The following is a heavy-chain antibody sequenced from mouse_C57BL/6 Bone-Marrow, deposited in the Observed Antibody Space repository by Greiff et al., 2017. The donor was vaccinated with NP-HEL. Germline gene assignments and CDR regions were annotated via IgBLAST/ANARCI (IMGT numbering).Heavy chain of an antibody. Sequence: VQLKQSGPELVKPGASVKISCKASGYSFTGYYMNWVKQSPEKSLEWIGEINPSTGGTTYNQKFKAKATLTVDKSSSTAYMQLNSLTSEDSAVYYCARLYYAMDDWGQGTSVTVSS. V-gene: IGHV1-42*01. CDR1: GYSFTGYY. CDR3: ARLYYAMDD. J-gene: IGHJ4*01. CDR2: INPSTGGT.